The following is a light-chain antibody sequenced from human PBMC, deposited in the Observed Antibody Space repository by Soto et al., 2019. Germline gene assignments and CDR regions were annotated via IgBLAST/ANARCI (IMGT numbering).Light chain of an antibody. CDR3: QQYSDSPIT. V-gene: IGKV3-15*01. CDR1: QSVGNN. J-gene: IGKJ3*01. CDR2: GAS. Sequence: EIVMTQSPATLSVSPGERATLSCRASQSVGNNLAWYQQRPGQAPRLLIHGASARPSGVPARFSGSGSRTDFTLTIISLQSEDFAVYFCQQYSDSPITFGPGTTVDLK.